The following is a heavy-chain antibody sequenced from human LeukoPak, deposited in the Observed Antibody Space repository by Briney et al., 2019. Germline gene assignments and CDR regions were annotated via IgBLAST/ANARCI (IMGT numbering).Heavy chain of an antibody. CDR3: ARDLTGYYGSGSPTDY. V-gene: IGHV1-8*03. CDR1: GYTFTSYD. Sequence: ASVKVSCKASGYTFTSYDINWVRQATGQGLEWMGWMNPNSGNTGYAQKFQGRVTITRNTSISTAYMELSSLGSEDTAVYYCARDLTGYYGSGSPTDYWGQGTLVTVSS. CDR2: MNPNSGNT. J-gene: IGHJ4*02. D-gene: IGHD3-10*01.